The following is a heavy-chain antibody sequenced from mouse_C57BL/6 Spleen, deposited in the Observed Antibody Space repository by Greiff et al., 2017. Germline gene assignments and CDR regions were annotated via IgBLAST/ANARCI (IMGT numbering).Heavy chain of an antibody. Sequence: QVQLQQPGTELVKPGASVKLSCKASGYTFTSYWMHWVKQRPGQGLEWIGNINPSNGGTNYNEKFKSKATLTVAKSSSTPYMQLSSLTSEDSAVYYCARGRDSSGFYYFDYWGQGTTRTVSS. CDR3: ARGRDSSGFYYFDY. CDR2: INPSNGGT. D-gene: IGHD3-2*02. V-gene: IGHV1-53*01. J-gene: IGHJ2*01. CDR1: GYTFTSYW.